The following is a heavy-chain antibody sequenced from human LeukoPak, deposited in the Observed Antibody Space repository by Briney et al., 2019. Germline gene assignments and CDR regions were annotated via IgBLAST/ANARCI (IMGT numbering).Heavy chain of an antibody. Sequence: WGSLRLSCAASGFIFNSYWMTWVRQAPGKGLVWVSRINTDGSSTNYADSVKGRFTISRDNSNSTLYLQMNSLRADDTAVYYCAKDWSYNDNSGSIYYMDVWGKGTTVTVSS. CDR2: INTDGSST. V-gene: IGHV3-74*01. J-gene: IGHJ6*03. D-gene: IGHD3-22*01. CDR1: GFIFNSYW. CDR3: AKDWSYNDNSGSIYYMDV.